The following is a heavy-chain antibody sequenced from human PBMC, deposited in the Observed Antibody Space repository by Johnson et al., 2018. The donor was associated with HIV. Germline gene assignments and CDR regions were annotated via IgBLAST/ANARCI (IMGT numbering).Heavy chain of an antibody. V-gene: IGHV3-30*04. CDR1: GFTFSSYA. J-gene: IGHJ3*02. Sequence: QVLLVESGGGLVQPVGSLRLSCAASGFTFSSYAMHWVRQAPGKGLEWVAVISYDGSNKYYADSVKGRFTISSDHSKNTLYLQMNSLRAEDTAVYYCATDHAEGCGPRTPARPCNAFDIWGQGTMVTVSS. CDR2: ISYDGSNK. D-gene: IGHD1-1*01. CDR3: ATDHAEGCGPRTPARPCNAFDI.